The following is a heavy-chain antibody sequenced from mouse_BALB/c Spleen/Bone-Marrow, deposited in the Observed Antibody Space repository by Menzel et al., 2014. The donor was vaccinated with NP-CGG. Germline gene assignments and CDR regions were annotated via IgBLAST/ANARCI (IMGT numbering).Heavy chain of an antibody. CDR3: ARKGAMITHYYAMDY. CDR1: GFTFSSFG. J-gene: IGHJ4*01. D-gene: IGHD2-4*01. Sequence: EVQRVESGGGLVQPGGSRKLSCAASGFTFSSFGMHWVRQAPEQGLEWVAYISNGSSTIYYADTVKGRFTISRDNPKNTLVLQMTSLRSEDTAMYYCARKGAMITHYYAMDYWGQGTSVTVSS. CDR2: ISNGSSTI. V-gene: IGHV5-17*02.